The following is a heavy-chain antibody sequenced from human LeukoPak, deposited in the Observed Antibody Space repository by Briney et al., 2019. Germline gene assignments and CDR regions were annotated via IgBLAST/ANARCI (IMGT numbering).Heavy chain of an antibody. CDR2: IYSGTST. D-gene: IGHD1-26*01. CDR1: GFTVSSNY. Sequence: GGSLRLSCAASGFTVSSNYMSWVRQAPGKGLEWVSVIYSGTSTYYANSVKGRFTISRDNSKNTLYLQMNSLRAEDTAVYYCARHSAHGLGSYWGQGTLVTVSS. V-gene: IGHV3-53*01. CDR3: ARHSAHGLGSY. J-gene: IGHJ4*02.